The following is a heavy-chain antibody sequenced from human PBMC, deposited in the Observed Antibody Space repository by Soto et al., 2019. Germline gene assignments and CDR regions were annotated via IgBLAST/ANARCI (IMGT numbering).Heavy chain of an antibody. CDR1: GFTFSSYA. CDR2: VSGSGDST. V-gene: IGHV3-23*01. J-gene: IGHJ4*02. Sequence: GGSLRLSCAASGFTFSSYAMSWVRQAPGKGLEWVSSVSGSGDSTYYADSVKGRFTVSRDNSKNTLYLQMDNLRVEDTAVFYCAKVEAGDLLPQGYWGQGTLVTVSS. CDR3: AKVEAGDLLPQGY. D-gene: IGHD1-26*01.